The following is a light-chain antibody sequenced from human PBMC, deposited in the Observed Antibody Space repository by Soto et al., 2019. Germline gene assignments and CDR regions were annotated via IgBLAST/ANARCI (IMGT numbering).Light chain of an antibody. CDR3: MQAIKWPV. V-gene: IGKV3D-15*01. Sequence: ERVMTQSQATLSLSPGERATLSCRACQNIHTNLAWYLQKPGQAPRLLIFDASSRATGVPDRFSGSGSGTEFTLTINSLQSEDFGVYYCMQAIKWPVFGQGTSLDIK. CDR2: DAS. J-gene: IGKJ5*01. CDR1: QNIHTN.